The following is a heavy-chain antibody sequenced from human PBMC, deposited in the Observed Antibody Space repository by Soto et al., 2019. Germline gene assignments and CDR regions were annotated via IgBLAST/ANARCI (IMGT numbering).Heavy chain of an antibody. V-gene: IGHV4-34*01. Sequence: SDTLSLTCAVYGGSFSGYYWSWIRQPPGKGLEWIGEINHSGSTNYNPSLKSRVTISVDTSKNQFSLKLSSVTAADTAVYYCARVDVLRYFDSIYYYYGMDVWGQGTTVTGSS. D-gene: IGHD3-9*01. CDR1: GGSFSGYY. CDR2: INHSGST. CDR3: ARVDVLRYFDSIYYYYGMDV. J-gene: IGHJ6*02.